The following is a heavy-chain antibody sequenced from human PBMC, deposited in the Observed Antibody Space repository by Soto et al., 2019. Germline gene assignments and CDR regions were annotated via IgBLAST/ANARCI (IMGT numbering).Heavy chain of an antibody. D-gene: IGHD2-15*01. CDR2: IWYDGSNK. CDR3: ARDLDCSGGSCYSVYYYYGMDV. J-gene: IGHJ6*02. CDR1: GFTFSSYG. Sequence: GGSLSLSCAASGFTFSSYGMHWVRQAPGKGLEWVAVIWYDGSNKYYADSVKGRFTISRDNSKNTLYLQMNSLRAEDTAVYYCARDLDCSGGSCYSVYYYYGMDVWGQGTTVTVSS. V-gene: IGHV3-33*01.